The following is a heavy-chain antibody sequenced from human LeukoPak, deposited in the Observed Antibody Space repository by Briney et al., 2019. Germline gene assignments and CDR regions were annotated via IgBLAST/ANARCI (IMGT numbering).Heavy chain of an antibody. D-gene: IGHD3-16*01. V-gene: IGHV3-48*03. Sequence: GGSLRLSCADSGFTFSGYEMNWVRRAPGKGLEWVSYISTSGSIIYYADSVKGRFTVSRDNAKNSLYLQMNSLRAEDTAVYYCAKSGFRSSPGEPWGQGTLVTVSS. J-gene: IGHJ5*02. CDR2: ISTSGSII. CDR1: GFTFSGYE. CDR3: AKSGFRSSPGEP.